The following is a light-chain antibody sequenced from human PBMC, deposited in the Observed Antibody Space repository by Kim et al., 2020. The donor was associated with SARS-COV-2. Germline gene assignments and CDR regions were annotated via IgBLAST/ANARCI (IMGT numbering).Light chain of an antibody. CDR2: VNSDGSH. J-gene: IGLJ3*02. CDR1: SGHSSYA. CDR3: QTWGSGIQV. Sequence: QLVLTQSPSASASLGASVKLTCTLSSGHSSYAIAWHQQQPEKGPRYLMKVNSDGSHSKGDGIPDRFSGSSSGAERYLTISSLQSEDEADYYCQTWGSGIQVFGGGTQLTGL. V-gene: IGLV4-69*01.